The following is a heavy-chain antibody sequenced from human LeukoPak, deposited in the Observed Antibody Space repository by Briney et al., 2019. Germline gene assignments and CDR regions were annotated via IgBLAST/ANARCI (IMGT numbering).Heavy chain of an antibody. V-gene: IGHV1-46*01. CDR3: ARVDTAMVLDY. J-gene: IGHJ4*02. CDR2: INPSGGST. Sequence: ASVKVSCKASGYAFTSYYMHWVRQAPGQGLEWMGIINPSGGSTSYAQKFQGRVTMTRDTSTSTVYMELSSLRSEDTAVYYCARVDTAMVLDYWGQGTLVTVSS. CDR1: GYAFTSYY. D-gene: IGHD5-18*01.